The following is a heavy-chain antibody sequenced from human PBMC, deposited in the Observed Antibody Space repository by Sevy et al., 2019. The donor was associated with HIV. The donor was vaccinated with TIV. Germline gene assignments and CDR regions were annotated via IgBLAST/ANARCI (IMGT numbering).Heavy chain of an antibody. CDR2: IKQDGSEK. V-gene: IGHV3-7*03. D-gene: IGHD6-25*01. Sequence: GGSLRLSCAASGFTFSSYWMSWVRQAPGKGLEWVANIKQDGSEKYYVDSVKGRFTISRDNAKNSLYLQMNSLRAEDTAVYYCARGLQQREYYYYYGMDVWGQGTTVTVSS. CDR1: GFTFSSYW. J-gene: IGHJ6*02. CDR3: ARGLQQREYYYYYGMDV.